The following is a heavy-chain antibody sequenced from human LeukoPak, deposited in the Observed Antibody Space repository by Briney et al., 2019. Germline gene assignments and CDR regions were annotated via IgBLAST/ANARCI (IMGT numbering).Heavy chain of an antibody. CDR3: ARRRAAGSLFDY. CDR1: GFSLSTSGVG. D-gene: IGHD1-26*01. CDR2: ICWDDDK. Sequence: SGPTLVNPTQTLTLTCTFPGFSLSTSGVGVGWIRQPPGXXXEWLGIICWDDDKRYSPSLKSRLTITKDTSKNQVVLTMTNMDPVDTATYYCARRRAAGSLFDYWGQGTLVTVSS. J-gene: IGHJ4*02. V-gene: IGHV2-5*02.